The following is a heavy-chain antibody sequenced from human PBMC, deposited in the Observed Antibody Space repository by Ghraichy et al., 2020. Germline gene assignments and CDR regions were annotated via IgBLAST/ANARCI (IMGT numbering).Heavy chain of an antibody. CDR3: ATMGTLTKNFQH. CDR2: ITGSGTMT. V-gene: IGHV3-23*01. CDR1: GFTFKYFA. Sequence: GESLNISCAASGFTFKYFALTWVRQAQGKGLEWVSAITGSGTMTFYAESVKGRFTISRDNAKDTVYLEMNSLGAEDTALYYCATMGTLTKNFQHWGQGTLVSI. J-gene: IGHJ1*01. D-gene: IGHD1-14*01.